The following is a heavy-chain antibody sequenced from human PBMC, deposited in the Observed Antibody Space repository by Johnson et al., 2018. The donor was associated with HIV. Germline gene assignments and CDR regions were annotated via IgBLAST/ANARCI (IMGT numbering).Heavy chain of an antibody. CDR1: GFTFSNYG. Sequence: QMQLVESGGGVVQPGGSLRLSCAASGFTFSNYGIHWVRQAPGKGLEWVAFIRYDESNKYYPDSVKGRFPISRDNSKNTLYLQMNSLRAEDTAVYYCAKSSGDGFYDRGRNAFDIWGQGTMVTVSS. V-gene: IGHV3-30*02. D-gene: IGHD3-22*01. CDR2: IRYDESNK. J-gene: IGHJ3*02. CDR3: AKSSGDGFYDRGRNAFDI.